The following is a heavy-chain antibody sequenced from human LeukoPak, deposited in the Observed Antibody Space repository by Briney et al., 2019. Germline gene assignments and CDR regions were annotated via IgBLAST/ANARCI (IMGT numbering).Heavy chain of an antibody. V-gene: IGHV3-30*18. Sequence: PGGSLRLSCAASGFTFSSYGMHWVSQAPGKGLEWVAVISYDGSNKYYANSVKGRFTISRDNSKNTLYLQMNSLRAEDTAVYYCAKILSKWLVLDYFDYWGQGTLVTVSS. CDR1: GFTFSSYG. CDR2: ISYDGSNK. D-gene: IGHD6-19*01. J-gene: IGHJ4*02. CDR3: AKILSKWLVLDYFDY.